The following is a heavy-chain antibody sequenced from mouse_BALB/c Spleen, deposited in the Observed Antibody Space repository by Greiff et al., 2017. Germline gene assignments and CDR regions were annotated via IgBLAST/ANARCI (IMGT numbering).Heavy chain of an antibody. V-gene: IGHV5-17*02. CDR2: ISSGSSTI. J-gene: IGHJ2*01. CDR1: GFTFSSFG. D-gene: IGHD1-1*02. Sequence: EVQGVESGGGLVKPGGSLKLSCAASGFTFSSFGMHWVRQAPEKGLEWVAYISSGSSTIYYADTVKGRFTISRDNPKNTLFLQMTSLRSEDTAMYYCARGGTNFDYWGQGTTLTVSS. CDR3: ARGGTNFDY.